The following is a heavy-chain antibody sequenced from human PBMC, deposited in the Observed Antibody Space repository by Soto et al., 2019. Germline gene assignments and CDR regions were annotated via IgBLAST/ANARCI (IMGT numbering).Heavy chain of an antibody. J-gene: IGHJ5*02. D-gene: IGHD3-10*01. CDR2: IYWDDDK. CDR3: AHRRITMVRGVIITGWFDP. V-gene: IGHV2-5*02. CDR1: GFSLSTSGVG. Sequence: QITLKESGPPLVKPTQTLTLTCTFSGFSLSTSGVGVGWIRQPPGKALEWLALIYWDDDKRYSPSLKSRLTITKDTXXNXLXXTMTNMDPVDTATYYCAHRRITMVRGVIITGWFDPWGQGTLVTVSS.